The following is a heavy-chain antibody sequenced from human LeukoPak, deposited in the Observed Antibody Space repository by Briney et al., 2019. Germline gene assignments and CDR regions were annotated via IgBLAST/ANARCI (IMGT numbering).Heavy chain of an antibody. D-gene: IGHD1-1*01. J-gene: IGHJ6*04. Sequence: SETLSLTCTVSGGSISSYYWSWIRQPPGKGLEWSGYIYYSGSTNYNPSLKSRVTISVDTSKNQFSLKLSSVTAADTAVYYCARSTRRRRGDYYYYGMDVWGKGTTVTVSS. CDR3: ARSTRRRRGDYYYYGMDV. CDR1: GGSISSYY. V-gene: IGHV4-59*01. CDR2: IYYSGST.